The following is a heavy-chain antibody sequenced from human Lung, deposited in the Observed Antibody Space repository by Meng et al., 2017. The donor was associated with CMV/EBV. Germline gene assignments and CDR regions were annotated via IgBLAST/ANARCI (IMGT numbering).Heavy chain of an antibody. V-gene: IGHV1-46*01. Sequence: ASXXVSXKAFGYTLTSYYMHWVRQAPGQGLEWMGIINPSGGSTSYAQKFQGRVTMTRDTSTSTVYMELGSLGSENTAVYYGAGFVGSSPNRDFFYYYGMDVWGQGTTVTVSS. CDR3: AGFVGSSPNRDFFYYYGMDV. J-gene: IGHJ6*02. CDR1: GYTLTSYY. D-gene: IGHD3/OR15-3a*01. CDR2: INPSGGST.